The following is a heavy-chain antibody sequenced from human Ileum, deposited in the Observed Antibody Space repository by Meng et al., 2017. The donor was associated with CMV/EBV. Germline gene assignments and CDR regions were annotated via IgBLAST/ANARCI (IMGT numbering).Heavy chain of an antibody. CDR2: INWNGGST. J-gene: IGHJ4*02. D-gene: IGHD4-17*01. Sequence: GESLKISCAASGFTFDDYGMSWVRQAPGKGLEWVSGINWNGGSTGYADSVKGRFTISRDNSKNTLYLQMNSLRAEDTAVYYCARGVTTLFDYWGQGTLVTVSS. V-gene: IGHV3-20*04. CDR3: ARGVTTLFDY. CDR1: GFTFDDYG.